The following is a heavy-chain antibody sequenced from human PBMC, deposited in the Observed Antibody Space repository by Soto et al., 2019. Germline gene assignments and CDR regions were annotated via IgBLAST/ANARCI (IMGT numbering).Heavy chain of an antibody. CDR2: ISGSGGST. Sequence: GSLRLSCAASGFTFSSYAMSWVRQAPGKGLEWVSAISGSGGSTYYADSVKGRFTISRDNSKNTLYLQMNSLRAEDTAVYYCAKDGGYYYDSSGYLGDIWGQGTMVTVSS. D-gene: IGHD3-22*01. CDR3: AKDGGYYYDSSGYLGDI. CDR1: GFTFSSYA. J-gene: IGHJ3*02. V-gene: IGHV3-23*01.